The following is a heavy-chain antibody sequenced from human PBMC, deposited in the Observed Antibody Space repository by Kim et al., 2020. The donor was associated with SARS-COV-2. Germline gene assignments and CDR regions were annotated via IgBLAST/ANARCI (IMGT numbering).Heavy chain of an antibody. CDR2: ISYDGSNK. D-gene: IGHD3-10*01. V-gene: IGHV3-30*18. Sequence: GGSLRLSCAASGFTFSSYGMHWVRQAPGKGLEWVAVISYDGSNKYYADSVKGRFTISRDNSKNTLYLQMNSLRAEDTAVYYCAKGVVSYGSGSYGWFDPWGQGTLVTVSS. CDR1: GFTFSSYG. J-gene: IGHJ5*02. CDR3: AKGVVSYGSGSYGWFDP.